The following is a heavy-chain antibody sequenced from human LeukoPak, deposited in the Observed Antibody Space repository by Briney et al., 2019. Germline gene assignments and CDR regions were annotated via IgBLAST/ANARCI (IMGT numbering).Heavy chain of an antibody. Sequence: GGSLRLSCAASGFTFRSYWMSWVRQAPGKGLEGVANIKEDGSEKYFVDSVKGRFTISRDNAKNSLYLQMNSLRAEDTAVYYCARDYPYYYDGMWYCDYWGQGTLVSVSS. J-gene: IGHJ4*02. V-gene: IGHV3-7*01. CDR2: IKEDGSEK. CDR1: GFTFRSYW. CDR3: ARDYPYYYDGMWYCDY. D-gene: IGHD3-22*01.